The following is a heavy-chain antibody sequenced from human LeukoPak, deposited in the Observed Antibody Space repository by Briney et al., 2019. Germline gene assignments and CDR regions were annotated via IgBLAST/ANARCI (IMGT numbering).Heavy chain of an antibody. D-gene: IGHD6-13*01. CDR2: INHSGST. CDR1: GGSFSGYY. Sequence: PSETLSLTCAVYGGSFSGYYWSWIRQPPGKGLEWIGEINHSGSTNYNPSLKSRVTISVDTSKNQFSLKLSSVTAADTAVYYCAGDRNSFNWFDPWGQGTLVTVSS. CDR3: AGDRNSFNWFDP. J-gene: IGHJ5*02. V-gene: IGHV4-34*01.